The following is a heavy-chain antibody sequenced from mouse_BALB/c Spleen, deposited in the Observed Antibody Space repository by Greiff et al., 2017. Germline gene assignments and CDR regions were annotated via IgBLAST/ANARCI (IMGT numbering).Heavy chain of an antibody. CDR1: GFTFSSYA. CDR2: ISSGGST. Sequence: EVMLVESGGGLVKPGGSLKLSCAASGFTFSSYAMSWVRQTPEKRLEWVASISSGGSTYYPDSVKGRFTISRDNARNILYLQMSSLRSDDTAMYYCARGRDYYDYDWIAYWGQGTLVTVSA. CDR3: ARGRDYYDYDWIAY. V-gene: IGHV5-6-5*01. J-gene: IGHJ3*01. D-gene: IGHD2-4*01.